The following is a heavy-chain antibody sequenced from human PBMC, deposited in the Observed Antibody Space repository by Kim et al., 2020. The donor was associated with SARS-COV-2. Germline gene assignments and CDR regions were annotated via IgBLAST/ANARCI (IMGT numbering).Heavy chain of an antibody. Sequence: SETLSLTCIVSSGSINSDYWSWIRQSPGKGLEWIGYIHYSEGSDYNPSLKSRVTISLDTSKNQFSLKVRSVTAADTAVYYCAKTSRLGPNISFDSWGQGALITVSS. V-gene: IGHV4-59*01. J-gene: IGHJ4*02. CDR3: AKTSRLGPNISFDS. D-gene: IGHD2-8*01. CDR1: SGSINSDY. CDR2: IHYSEGS.